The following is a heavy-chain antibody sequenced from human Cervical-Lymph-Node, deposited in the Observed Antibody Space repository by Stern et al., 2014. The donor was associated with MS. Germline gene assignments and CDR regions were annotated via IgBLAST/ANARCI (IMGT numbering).Heavy chain of an antibody. CDR2: ILPMFDTA. CDR1: GGGFHNYA. J-gene: IGHJ4*02. V-gene: IGHV1-69*01. D-gene: IGHD3-3*01. CDR3: ARGSVYYDFWSTSYGHLQF. Sequence: QDQLVQSGAEVTKPGSSVKVSCKTSGGGFHNYAFNWGRQAPGQGPEWMGGILPMFDTAEYAPRFQGRVTLNADESANTTYMELSSLKSEDTAVYYCARGSVYYDFWSTSYGHLQFWGQGSLVTVSS.